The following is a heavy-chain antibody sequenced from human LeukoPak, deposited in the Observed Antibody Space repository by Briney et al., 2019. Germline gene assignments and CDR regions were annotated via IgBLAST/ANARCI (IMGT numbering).Heavy chain of an antibody. V-gene: IGHV4-59*01. CDR2: ISYTGST. D-gene: IGHD1-26*01. CDR1: GGSISSYY. Sequence: SETLSLTCTVSGGSISSYYWGWIRQPPGKGLEWIGYISYTGSTNYNPPLKSRVTISLDTSKNQCSLRLTSVPAADTAVYYCARYSGTYFPLYYFDYWGQGTLVTVSS. CDR3: ARYSGTYFPLYYFDY. J-gene: IGHJ4*02.